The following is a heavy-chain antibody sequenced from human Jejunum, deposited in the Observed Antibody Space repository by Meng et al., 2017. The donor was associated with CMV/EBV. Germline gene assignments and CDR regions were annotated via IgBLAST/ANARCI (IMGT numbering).Heavy chain of an antibody. Sequence: FTVGGYSMSWVRQAPGKGLEWLAYISTNGVTVYYADSVGGRFTISRDNAEKSLYLQMNSLRAEDTAVYYCAREHISMVRGYGMDVWGQGTTVTVSS. D-gene: IGHD3-10*01. V-gene: IGHV3-11*01. J-gene: IGHJ6*02. CDR1: FTVGGYS. CDR2: ISTNGVTV. CDR3: AREHISMVRGYGMDV.